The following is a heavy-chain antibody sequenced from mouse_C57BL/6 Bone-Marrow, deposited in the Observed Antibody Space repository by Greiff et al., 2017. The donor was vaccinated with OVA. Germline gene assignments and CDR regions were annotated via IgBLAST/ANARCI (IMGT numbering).Heavy chain of an antibody. V-gene: IGHV2-6*01. J-gene: IGHJ3*01. CDR3: ASVGDSSGYGFAY. D-gene: IGHD3-2*02. CDR1: GFSLTSYG. CDR2: IWGVGST. Sequence: VQLQQSGPGLVAPSQSLSITCTVSGFSLTSYGVDWVRQSPGKGLEWLGVIWGVGSTNYNSALKSRLSISKDNSKSQVFLKMNSLQTDDTAMYYCASVGDSSGYGFAYWGQGTLVTVSA.